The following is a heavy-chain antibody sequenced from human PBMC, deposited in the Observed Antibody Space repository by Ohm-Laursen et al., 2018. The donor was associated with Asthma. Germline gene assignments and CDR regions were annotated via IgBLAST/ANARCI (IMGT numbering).Heavy chain of an antibody. J-gene: IGHJ4*02. CDR2: FDPEDGET. V-gene: IGHV1-24*01. Sequence: ATVKISCKVSGYTLTELSMHWVRQAPGKGLEWMGAFDPEDGETIYAQKFQGRVTMTEDTSTDTAYMELSSLRSEDTAVYYCATGTTVATVGNDYWGQGTLVTVSS. D-gene: IGHD4-23*01. CDR1: GYTLTELS. CDR3: ATGTTVATVGNDY.